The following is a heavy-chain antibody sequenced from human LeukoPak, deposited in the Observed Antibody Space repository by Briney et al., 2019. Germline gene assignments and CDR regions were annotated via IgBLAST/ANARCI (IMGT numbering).Heavy chain of an antibody. CDR3: ARVRVPTWYFDL. D-gene: IGHD3-10*01. CDR1: GGSISSNTYY. J-gene: IGHJ2*01. CDR2: IYTSGST. Sequence: SETLSLTCTVSGGSISSNTYYWSWIRQPAGKGLEWIGRIYTSGSTNYSPSLKSRVTISVDTSKNRFSLKLSSVTAADTAVYYCARVRVPTWYFDLWGRGTLVTVSS. V-gene: IGHV4-61*02.